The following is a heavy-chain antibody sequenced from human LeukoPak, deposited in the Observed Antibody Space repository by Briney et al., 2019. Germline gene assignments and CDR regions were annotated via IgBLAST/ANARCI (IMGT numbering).Heavy chain of an antibody. J-gene: IGHJ6*02. CDR3: ARANDFWSGYYRRMENYYYYGMDV. CDR1: GYTFTSYD. Sequence: ASVKVSCKASGYTFTSYDINWVRQATGRGLEWMGWMNPNSGNTGYAQKFQGRVTMTRNTSISTAYMELSSLRSEDTAVYYCARANDFWSGYYRRMENYYYYGMDVWGQGTTVTVSS. D-gene: IGHD3-3*01. CDR2: MNPNSGNT. V-gene: IGHV1-8*01.